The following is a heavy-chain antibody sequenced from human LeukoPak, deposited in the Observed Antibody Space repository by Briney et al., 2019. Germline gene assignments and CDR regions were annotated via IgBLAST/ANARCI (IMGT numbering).Heavy chain of an antibody. Sequence: ASVKVSCKASGYTFTSYDINWVRQATGQGLGWMGWMNPNSGNTGYAQKFQGRVTITRNTSISTAYMELSSLRSEDTAVYYCARGSSSYYYYYYMDVWGKGTTVTVSS. CDR1: GYTFTSYD. D-gene: IGHD6-13*01. CDR2: MNPNSGNT. J-gene: IGHJ6*03. CDR3: ARGSSSYYYYYYMDV. V-gene: IGHV1-8*03.